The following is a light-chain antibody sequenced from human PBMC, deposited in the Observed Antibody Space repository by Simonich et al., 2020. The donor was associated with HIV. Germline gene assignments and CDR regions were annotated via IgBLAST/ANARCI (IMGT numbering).Light chain of an antibody. V-gene: IGKV3-15*01. Sequence: EIVLTQSPATLSVSPGERATLSCRASQSVGSSYLAWYQQKPGQAPRLLIYGTSTRATGIPARFSGSGSGTECTLTISSLQSEDFAVYYCQQYNNWPPMYTFGQGTKLEIK. CDR2: GTS. CDR3: QQYNNWPPMYT. CDR1: QSVGSSY. J-gene: IGKJ2*01.